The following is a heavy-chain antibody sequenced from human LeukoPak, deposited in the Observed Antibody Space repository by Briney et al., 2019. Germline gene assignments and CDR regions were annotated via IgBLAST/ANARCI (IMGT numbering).Heavy chain of an antibody. CDR3: AKDFDPGQRSGSGSYYPIFNWFDP. J-gene: IGHJ5*02. Sequence: PGGSLRLSCEISGYYFRNAYLNWVRQAPGKGLEWVGRIKSNPDGGTTEYAAPVKGRFTISRDDSVNTMYLQMNSLRAEDTAMYYCAKDFDPGQRSGSGSYYPIFNWFDPWGQGTLVTVSS. CDR2: IKSNPDGGTT. D-gene: IGHD3-10*01. CDR1: GYYFRNAY. V-gene: IGHV3-15*01.